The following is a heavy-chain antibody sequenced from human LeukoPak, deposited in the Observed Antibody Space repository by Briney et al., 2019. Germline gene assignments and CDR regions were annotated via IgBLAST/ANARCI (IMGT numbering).Heavy chain of an antibody. V-gene: IGHV4-4*02. CDR1: GRSISSSKW. J-gene: IGHJ3*02. CDR3: ARGGYCSSTSCSFDI. D-gene: IGHD2-2*01. CDR2: FYHSRNT. Sequence: SGTLSLTCAVSGRSISSSKWWCWVRQPPGKGLEWIGEFYHSRNTNYNTSLKGRVTISVDKSRNQFSLQLSSVTAAETAGYYCARGGYCSSTSCSFDIWGRGTMVTVSS.